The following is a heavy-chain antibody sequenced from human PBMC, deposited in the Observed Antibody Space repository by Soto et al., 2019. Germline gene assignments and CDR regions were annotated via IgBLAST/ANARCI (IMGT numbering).Heavy chain of an antibody. CDR2: IYYSGST. CDR1: GGSISSYY. D-gene: IGHD6-19*01. V-gene: IGHV4-59*01. CDR3: ARVSGNRAVDGLGYKTDSYYYGMDV. J-gene: IGHJ6*02. Sequence: SETLSLTCTVSGGSISSYYWSWIRQPPGKGLEWIGYIYYSGSTNYNPSLKSRVTISVDTSKNQFSLKLSSVTAADTAVYYCARVSGNRAVDGLGYKTDSYYYGMDVWGQGTTVTVSS.